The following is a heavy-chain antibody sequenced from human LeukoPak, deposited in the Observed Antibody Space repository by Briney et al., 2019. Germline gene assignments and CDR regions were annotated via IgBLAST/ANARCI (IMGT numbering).Heavy chain of an antibody. J-gene: IGHJ6*02. CDR1: GFTFSSYD. CDR2: IGTAGDT. V-gene: IGHV3-13*01. Sequence: GGSLRLSCAASGFTFSSYDMHWVRQATGKGLEWVSAIGTAGDTYYPGSVKGRFTISRENAKNSLYLQMNSLRAGDTAVYYCARGLDYYGSGSYIGGMDVWGQGTTVTVSS. CDR3: ARGLDYYGSGSYIGGMDV. D-gene: IGHD3-10*01.